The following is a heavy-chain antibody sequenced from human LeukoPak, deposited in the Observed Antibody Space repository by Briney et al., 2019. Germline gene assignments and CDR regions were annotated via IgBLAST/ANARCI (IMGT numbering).Heavy chain of an antibody. Sequence: SETLSLTCTVPGGSISSYYWSWIRQPPGKGLEWVGYIYYSGSTNYNPSLKSRVTISVDTSKNQFSLKLSSVTAADTAVYYCARCIAVAGGYDYWGQGALVTVSS. CDR2: IYYSGST. CDR3: ARCIAVAGGYDY. V-gene: IGHV4-59*08. CDR1: GGSISSYY. D-gene: IGHD6-19*01. J-gene: IGHJ4*02.